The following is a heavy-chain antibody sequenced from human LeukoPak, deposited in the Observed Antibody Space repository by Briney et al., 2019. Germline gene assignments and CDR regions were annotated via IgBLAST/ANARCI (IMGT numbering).Heavy chain of an antibody. CDR2: IYYSGST. CDR1: GYSFSTGYY. CDR3: ARLGSGWFL. D-gene: IGHD6-19*01. J-gene: IGHJ4*02. V-gene: IGHV4-38-2*01. Sequence: SETLSLTCAVSGYSFSTGYYWGWIRQPPGKGLEWIGSIYYSGSTYYNPSLKSRVTISVDTSKNQFSLKLSSVTAADTAVYYCARLGSGWFLWSQGTLVTVSS.